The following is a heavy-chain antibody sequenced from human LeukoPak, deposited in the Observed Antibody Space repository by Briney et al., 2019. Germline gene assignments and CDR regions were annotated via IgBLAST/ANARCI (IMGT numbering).Heavy chain of an antibody. V-gene: IGHV4-34*01. CDR2: INHSGST. J-gene: IGHJ4*02. CDR3: ARPMIPRD. Sequence: SETLSLTCAVYGGSFSGYYWSWIRQPPGKGLEWIGEINHSGSTNYNPSLKSRVTISVDTSKNQFSLKLSSVTAADTAVYYCARPMIPRDWGQGTLVTVSS. D-gene: IGHD3-16*01. CDR1: GGSFSGYY.